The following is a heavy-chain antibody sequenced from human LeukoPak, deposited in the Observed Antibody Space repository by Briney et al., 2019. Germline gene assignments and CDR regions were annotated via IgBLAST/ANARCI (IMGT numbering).Heavy chain of an antibody. CDR2: ISSSSSYI. CDR3: AKGYYYDSSGFNWFDP. D-gene: IGHD3-22*01. J-gene: IGHJ5*02. Sequence: PGGSLRLSCAASGFTFSSYSMNWVRQAPGKGLEWVSSISSSSSYIYYADSVKGRFTISRDNAKNSLYLQMNSLRAEDTAVYYCAKGYYYDSSGFNWFDPWGQGTLVTVSS. CDR1: GFTFSSYS. V-gene: IGHV3-21*04.